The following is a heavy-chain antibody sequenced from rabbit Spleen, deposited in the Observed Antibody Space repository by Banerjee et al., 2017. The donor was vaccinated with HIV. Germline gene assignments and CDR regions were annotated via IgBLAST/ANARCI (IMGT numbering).Heavy chain of an antibody. Sequence: QSLEESGGDLVKPGASLTLTCTASGVSFSSNHYMSWVRQAPGKGLEWIACIDTGSSGFTYYASWAKGRFTISKTSSTTVTLQVTSLTAADTATYFCARDLVAVIGWNFNLWGPGTLVTVS. CDR1: GVSFSSNHY. J-gene: IGHJ4*01. D-gene: IGHD1-1*01. CDR3: ARDLVAVIGWNFNL. V-gene: IGHV1S40*01. CDR2: IDTGSSGFT.